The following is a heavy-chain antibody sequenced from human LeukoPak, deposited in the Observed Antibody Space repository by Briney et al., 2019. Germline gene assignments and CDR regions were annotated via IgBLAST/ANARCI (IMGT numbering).Heavy chain of an antibody. J-gene: IGHJ3*02. V-gene: IGHV4-28*01. Sequence: SETLSLTCAVSGLSISSRNWWGWIRQPPGKGLEWIGYIYYTGNTYYSPSLRSRVAISVDTSKNQFSLKLTSVTAVDTAVYYCAKKPRSSTNWPNAFDIWGRGTLVTASS. CDR3: AKKPRSSTNWPNAFDI. D-gene: IGHD1-1*01. CDR2: IYYTGNT. CDR1: GLSISSRNW.